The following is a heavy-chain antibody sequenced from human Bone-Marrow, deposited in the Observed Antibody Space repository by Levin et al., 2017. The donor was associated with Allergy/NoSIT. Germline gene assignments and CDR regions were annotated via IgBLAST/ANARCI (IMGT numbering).Heavy chain of an antibody. CDR1: GGSISSTSYY. D-gene: IGHD4-17*01. J-gene: IGHJ5*02. V-gene: IGHV4-39*01. CDR2: IYYGGTS. Sequence: SETLSLTCTVSGGSISSTSYYWGWIRQPPGKGLEWIGTIYYGGTSYYNPSLKSRVTISVDTSKNQFSLNLSSVTATDTAVYYCAALYGDLYNRFDPWGQGTLVTVSS. CDR3: AALYGDLYNRFDP.